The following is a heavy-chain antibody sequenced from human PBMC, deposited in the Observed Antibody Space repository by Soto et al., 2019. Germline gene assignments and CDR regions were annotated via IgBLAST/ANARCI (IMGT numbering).Heavy chain of an antibody. Sequence: PSETLSLTCTVSGGSISSYYWSWIRQPPGKGLEWIGYIYYSGSTNYNPSLKSRVTISVDTSKNQFSLKLSSVTAADTAVYYCARVITAMDYYYYYYMDVWGKGTTVTVSS. CDR2: IYYSGST. CDR3: ARVITAMDYYYYYYMDV. D-gene: IGHD5-18*01. J-gene: IGHJ6*03. CDR1: GGSISSYY. V-gene: IGHV4-59*01.